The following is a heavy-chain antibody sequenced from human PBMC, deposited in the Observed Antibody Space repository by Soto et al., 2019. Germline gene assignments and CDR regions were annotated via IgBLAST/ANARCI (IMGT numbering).Heavy chain of an antibody. Sequence: GGSLRLSCATSGFILSDCAMNWVRQAPGKGLEWVSYISSSSSVIDYADSVKGRFTVSRDNARNSLYLQMNSLRAEDTAVYYWARDPGPPPYCSGGSCYSPHYYYYGMDVWGQGTTVTVSS. J-gene: IGHJ6*02. CDR2: ISSSSSVI. CDR3: ARDPGPPPYCSGGSCYSPHYYYYGMDV. D-gene: IGHD2-15*01. CDR1: GFILSDCA. V-gene: IGHV3-48*01.